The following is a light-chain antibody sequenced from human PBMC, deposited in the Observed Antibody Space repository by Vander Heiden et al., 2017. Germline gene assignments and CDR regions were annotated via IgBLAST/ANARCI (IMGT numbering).Light chain of an antibody. V-gene: IGKV2-28*01. CDR1: QSLLHSNGYNY. CDR2: LRS. CDR3: TQALQTPRT. Sequence: MLMTLSLLPLSVTPGEPASISCRSSQSLLHSNGYNYLDWYLHKPGQSPPPLVYLRSNRASPVPHRYTRCEPGIDFTLRVSSVNAEAVGILFFTQALQTPRTFGGGPKMEIK. J-gene: IGKJ4*01.